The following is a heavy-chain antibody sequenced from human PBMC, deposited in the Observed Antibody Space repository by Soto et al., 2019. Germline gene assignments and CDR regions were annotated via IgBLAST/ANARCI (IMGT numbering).Heavy chain of an antibody. D-gene: IGHD2-15*01. V-gene: IGHV4-30-4*01. CDR2: ISYSGST. CDR1: GGSISSGNYY. Sequence: QVQLQESGPGLVKPSQTLSLTCTVSGGSISSGNYYWSWILQPPGKGLEWIGFISYSGSTYYSTSLKSRVTISVDTSKSQFSLNLSFVTDADTAVYYCATMGTPATGLYFFDYWGQGSLVTVSS. J-gene: IGHJ4*02. CDR3: ATMGTPATGLYFFDY.